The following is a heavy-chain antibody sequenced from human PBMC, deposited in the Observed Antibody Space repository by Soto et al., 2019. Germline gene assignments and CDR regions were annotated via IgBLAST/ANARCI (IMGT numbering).Heavy chain of an antibody. D-gene: IGHD6-19*01. J-gene: IGHJ4*02. Sequence: ASVKVSCKTSGYTFSNYGITWVRQAPGQPLEWLGWISLYSDGTNYAQKFQGRVSMTTDTSTTTAYMELRSLRSDDTAIYYCAKSPRPYTSGLPDYYDLWGPGTLVTVSS. CDR1: GYTFSNYG. V-gene: IGHV1-18*01. CDR2: ISLYSDGT. CDR3: AKSPRPYTSGLPDYYDL.